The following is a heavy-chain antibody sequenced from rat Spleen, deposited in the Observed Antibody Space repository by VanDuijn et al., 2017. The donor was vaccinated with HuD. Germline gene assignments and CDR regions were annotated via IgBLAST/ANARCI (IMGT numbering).Heavy chain of an antibody. CDR2: ITNSGGSI. CDR1: GFTFNDYW. Sequence: EVQLVESGGGLVQPGGSLKLSCVASGFTFNDYWMTWIRQAPGKGLEWVASITNSGGSIYYPDSMKGRFTASRENAQNILYLQMNSLRSEDTATYYCTRRGHTMGLTSRYFDYWGQGVMVTVSS. CDR3: TRRGHTMGLTSRYFDY. V-gene: IGHV5-31*01. J-gene: IGHJ2*01. D-gene: IGHD1-9*01.